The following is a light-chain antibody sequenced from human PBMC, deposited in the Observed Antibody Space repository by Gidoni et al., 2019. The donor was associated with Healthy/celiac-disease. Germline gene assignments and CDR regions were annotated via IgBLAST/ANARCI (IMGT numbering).Light chain of an antibody. Sequence: EIVMPPPPATLPVSPGERATLSCRASQSVRSNLAWYQQKPGQAPRLRIYGASTRSTGIPARFSGSGSGTELTLTISSLESEDFAVYYCQKYNNWPPITFGGGTKVEIK. CDR1: QSVRSN. CDR2: GAS. CDR3: QKYNNWPPIT. V-gene: IGKV3-15*01. J-gene: IGKJ4*01.